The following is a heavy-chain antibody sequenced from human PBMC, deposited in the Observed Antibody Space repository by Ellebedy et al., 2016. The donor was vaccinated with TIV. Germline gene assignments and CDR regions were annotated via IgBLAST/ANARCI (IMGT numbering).Heavy chain of an antibody. Sequence: ASVKVSCXASGDTLTNYGISWVRQAPGQGLEWMGWISGYHGNTKYAQKFQGRVTMATDTSTNTAYMELRSLRSDDTAMYYCARVRIMMTFAGPPTGAMDVWGQGTTVTVSS. D-gene: IGHD3-16*01. CDR1: GDTLTNYG. CDR3: ARVRIMMTFAGPPTGAMDV. J-gene: IGHJ6*02. V-gene: IGHV1-18*01. CDR2: ISGYHGNT.